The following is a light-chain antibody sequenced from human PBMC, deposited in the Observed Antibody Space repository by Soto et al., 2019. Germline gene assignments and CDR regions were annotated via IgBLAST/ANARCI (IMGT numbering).Light chain of an antibody. V-gene: IGKV3-15*01. J-gene: IGKJ1*01. Sequence: EIVMTQSPATLSVSPGERATLSCRASQSVRSNLAWYQQKPGQAPRLLIYGASTRATGIPARFGGSGSGTEFTLTISSLQSEDFAVYYCQQYSNWPPGTFGQGTKVDIK. CDR2: GAS. CDR1: QSVRSN. CDR3: QQYSNWPPGT.